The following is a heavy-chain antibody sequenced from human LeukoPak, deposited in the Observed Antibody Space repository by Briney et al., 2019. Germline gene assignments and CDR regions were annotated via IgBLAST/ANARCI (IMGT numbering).Heavy chain of an antibody. CDR1: GFTFSVFG. Sequence: GGSLRLSCAASGFTFSVFGMSWVRQAPGKGLEWVSDIDDTGGTTYYADSVKGRSTISRDNSKNTLYLQVNSLRAEDPAVYYCAKGAGYRSSGWYFDHWGQGTLVTVSS. CDR3: AKGAGYRSSGWYFDH. CDR2: IDDTGGTT. D-gene: IGHD6-19*01. J-gene: IGHJ4*02. V-gene: IGHV3-23*01.